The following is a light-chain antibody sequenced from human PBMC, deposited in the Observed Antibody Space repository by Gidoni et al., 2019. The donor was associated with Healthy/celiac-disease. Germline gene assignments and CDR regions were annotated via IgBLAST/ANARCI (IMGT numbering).Light chain of an antibody. Sequence: DIQMTKSPSSLSASVGERVTITCRASQSIRSYLNWYQQKPGKAPKLLIYAASSLQSGVPSRFSGIGSGTDFTLTISSLQPEDFATYYCQQSYSTFWTFGQGTKVEIK. V-gene: IGKV1-39*01. CDR3: QQSYSTFWT. J-gene: IGKJ1*01. CDR2: AAS. CDR1: QSIRSY.